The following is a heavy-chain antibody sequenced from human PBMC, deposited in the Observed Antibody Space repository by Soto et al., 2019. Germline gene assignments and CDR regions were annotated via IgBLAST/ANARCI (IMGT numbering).Heavy chain of an antibody. CDR1: GFSLSTRGVG. CDR2: IYWDDDK. Sequence: QITLKESGPTLVKPTQTLTLTCTFSGFSLSTRGVGVGWVRQPPGKALEWLSIIYWDDDKLYSPSLKSSLTTPPDTTQNQVGLTITNMDPVDTATHYCANTGGGDRILDYWGQGTLVTVSS. J-gene: IGHJ4*02. CDR3: ANTGGGDRILDY. V-gene: IGHV2-5*02. D-gene: IGHD3-16*01.